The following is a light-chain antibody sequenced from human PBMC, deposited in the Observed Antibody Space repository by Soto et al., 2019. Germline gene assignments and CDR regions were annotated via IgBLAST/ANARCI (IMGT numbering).Light chain of an antibody. Sequence: DIQMTQSPSTLSASVGDRITISCRASQSVRTWLAWHQQKPGKAPKVLIYKASILQSGVPSRFSGSGSGTEFTLTISSLQPDDFATYYCQQYDGTIRTFGQGTKVEIK. J-gene: IGKJ1*01. CDR3: QQYDGTIRT. CDR1: QSVRTW. CDR2: KAS. V-gene: IGKV1-5*03.